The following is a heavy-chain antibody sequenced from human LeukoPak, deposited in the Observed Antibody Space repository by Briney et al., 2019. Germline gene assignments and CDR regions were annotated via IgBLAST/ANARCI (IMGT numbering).Heavy chain of an antibody. CDR3: ARENRRYFDWLFQPLDY. J-gene: IGHJ4*02. V-gene: IGHV4-39*07. CDR2: IYYSGST. D-gene: IGHD3-9*01. CDR1: GGSISSSSYY. Sequence: PSETLSLTCTVSGGSISSSSYYWGWIRQPPGKGLEWIGSIYYSGSTNYNPSLKSRVTISVDTSKNQFSLKLSSVTAADTAVYYCARENRRYFDWLFQPLDYWGQGTLVTVSS.